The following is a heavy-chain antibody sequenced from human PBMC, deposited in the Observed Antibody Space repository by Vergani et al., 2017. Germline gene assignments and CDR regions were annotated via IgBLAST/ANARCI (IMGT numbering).Heavy chain of an antibody. J-gene: IGHJ1*01. CDR2: ISYDGSNK. D-gene: IGHD4-17*01. CDR1: GFTFDDYT. Sequence: VQLLESGGGLVQPGGSLRLSCAASGFTFDDYTMHWVRQAPGKGLEWVAVISYDGSNKYYADSVKGRFTISRDNSKNTLHLQMNSLRAEDTAVYYCAKGENDYGDYDIWGQGTLVTVSS. CDR3: AKGENDYGDYDI. V-gene: IGHV3-30*18.